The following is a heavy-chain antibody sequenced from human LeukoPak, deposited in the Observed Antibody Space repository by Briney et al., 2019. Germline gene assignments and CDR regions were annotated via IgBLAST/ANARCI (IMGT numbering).Heavy chain of an antibody. Sequence: PSETLSLTCTVSGGSISSGSYYWSWIRQPAGKGLEWIGRIYTSGSTNYNPSLKSRVTISVDTSKNQFSLKLSSVTAADTAVYYCASSVEMATITLFDAFDIWGQGTMVTVSS. J-gene: IGHJ3*02. CDR1: GGSISSGSYY. D-gene: IGHD5-24*01. V-gene: IGHV4-61*02. CDR2: IYTSGST. CDR3: ASSVEMATITLFDAFDI.